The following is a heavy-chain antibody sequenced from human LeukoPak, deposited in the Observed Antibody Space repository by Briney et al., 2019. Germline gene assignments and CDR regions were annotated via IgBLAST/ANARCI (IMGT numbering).Heavy chain of an antibody. CDR3: ARGTGYSSSWYFDY. CDR2: ISYDGNNK. J-gene: IGHJ4*02. V-gene: IGHV3-30-3*01. D-gene: IGHD6-13*01. Sequence: GGSLRLYCAASGFTFSSYAMHWVRQAPGKGLEWVAVISYDGNNKYYADSVKGRFTISRDNSKNTLYLQMNSLRAEDTAVYYCARGTGYSSSWYFDYWGQGTLVTVSS. CDR1: GFTFSSYA.